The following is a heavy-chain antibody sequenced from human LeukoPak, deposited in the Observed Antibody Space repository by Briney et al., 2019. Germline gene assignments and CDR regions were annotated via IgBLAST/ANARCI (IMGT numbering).Heavy chain of an antibody. CDR1: GGSISSSSYY. CDR3: ARANWAHDSSWYFDY. Sequence: KSSETLSLTCTVSGGSISSSSYYWGWIRQPPGKGLEWIGSIYYSGSTNYNPSLKSRVTISVDTSKNQFSLKLSSVTAADTAVYYCARANWAHDSSWYFDYWGQGTLVTVSS. J-gene: IGHJ4*02. CDR2: IYYSGST. V-gene: IGHV4-39*07. D-gene: IGHD6-13*01.